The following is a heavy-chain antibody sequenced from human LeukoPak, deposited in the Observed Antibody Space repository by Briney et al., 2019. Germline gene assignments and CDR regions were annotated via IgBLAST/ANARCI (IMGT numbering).Heavy chain of an antibody. D-gene: IGHD6-13*01. J-gene: IGHJ4*02. Sequence: GGSLRLSCAASGFTVSSSFMSWVRQAPGKGLEWVSVIYSGGITYYADSVKGRFTISRDNSKNTLYLQMNSLRAEDTAVYYCARDLSITAASSDPDDYWGQGTLVTVSS. CDR1: GFTVSSSF. CDR3: ARDLSITAASSDPDDY. V-gene: IGHV3-66*01. CDR2: IYSGGIT.